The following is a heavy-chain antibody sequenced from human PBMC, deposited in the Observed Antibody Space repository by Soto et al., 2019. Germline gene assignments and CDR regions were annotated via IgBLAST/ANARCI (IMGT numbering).Heavy chain of an antibody. J-gene: IGHJ1*01. V-gene: IGHV3-30*18. CDR1: GFTFSSYG. D-gene: IGHD6-19*01. CDR3: VKSGYSNGPPLFLQP. Sequence: QVQLVESGGGVVQPGRSLRLSCAASGFTFSSYGMHWVRQAPGKGLEWVAVISYDGNNEYYADSVKGRFTISRDNSKNTLYLQMNSLRAEDTAVYYCVKSGYSNGPPLFLQPWGQGTLVTVSS. CDR2: ISYDGNNE.